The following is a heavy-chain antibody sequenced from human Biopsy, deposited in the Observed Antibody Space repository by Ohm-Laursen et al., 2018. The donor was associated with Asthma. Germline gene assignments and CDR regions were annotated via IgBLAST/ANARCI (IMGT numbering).Heavy chain of an antibody. Sequence: SSVNVSCKSLGGTFNTYVIGWVRQAPGQGPGGMGGINSFFGTTTYPQKFQDRVTITADDSTSTVYMELSSLRSEDTAVYYCARKAGSCISRTCYSLDFWGQGTLVTVSS. CDR2: INSFFGTT. D-gene: IGHD2-2*01. V-gene: IGHV1-69*01. CDR1: GGTFNTYV. CDR3: ARKAGSCISRTCYSLDF. J-gene: IGHJ4*02.